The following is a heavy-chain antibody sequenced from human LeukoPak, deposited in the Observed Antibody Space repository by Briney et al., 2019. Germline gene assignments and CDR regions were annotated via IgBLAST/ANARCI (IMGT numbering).Heavy chain of an antibody. CDR3: AREGNYGTFDY. V-gene: IGHV4-30-2*01. CDR1: GGSISSGGYS. J-gene: IGHJ4*02. CDR2: IYHGGST. D-gene: IGHD4-11*01. Sequence: SETLSLTCTVSGGSISSGGYSWSWIRQPPGKGLEWIGYIYHGGSTYYNPSLKSRVTISVDRSKNQFSLKLSSVTAADTAVYYCAREGNYGTFDYWGQGTLVTVSS.